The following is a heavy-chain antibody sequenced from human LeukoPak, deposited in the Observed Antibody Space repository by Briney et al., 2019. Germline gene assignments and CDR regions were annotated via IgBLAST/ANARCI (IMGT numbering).Heavy chain of an antibody. V-gene: IGHV3-9*03. CDR1: GFTFSSYA. CDR3: AKESAYSSFFDY. Sequence: QSGGSLRLSCAASGFTFSSYAMHWVRQAPGKGLEWVSGISWNSGSIGYADSVKGRFTISRDNAKNSLYLQMNSLRAEDMALYYCAKESAYSSFFDYWGQGTLVTISS. CDR2: ISWNSGSI. J-gene: IGHJ4*02. D-gene: IGHD6-6*01.